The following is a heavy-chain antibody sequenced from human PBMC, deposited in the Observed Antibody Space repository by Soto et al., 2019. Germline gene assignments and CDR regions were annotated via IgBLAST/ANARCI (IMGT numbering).Heavy chain of an antibody. CDR1: GFTFSNAW. D-gene: IGHD1-26*01. CDR2: IKSKTDGGTT. Sequence: GGSLRLSCAASGFTFSNAWMNWVRQAPGKGLGWVGRIKSKTDGGTTDYAAPVKGRFTISRDDSKNTLYLQMNSLKTEDTAVYYCTTDPYSGSYPYYFDYWGQGTLVTVSS. V-gene: IGHV3-15*07. J-gene: IGHJ4*02. CDR3: TTDPYSGSYPYYFDY.